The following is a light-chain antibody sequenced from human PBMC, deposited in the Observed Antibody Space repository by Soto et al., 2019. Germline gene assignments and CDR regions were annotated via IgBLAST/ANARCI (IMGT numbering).Light chain of an antibody. Sequence: DIQMTQSPSTLSASVGDGVTITCRASQGISSWLAWYQQKPGKAPKLLIYTASNLISGVPSRFSGSGSGTEFTLTISSLQPDDFATYYCQEYNSDSGLTFGGGTKVEIK. V-gene: IGKV1-5*03. CDR3: QEYNSDSGLT. CDR1: QGISSW. CDR2: TAS. J-gene: IGKJ4*01.